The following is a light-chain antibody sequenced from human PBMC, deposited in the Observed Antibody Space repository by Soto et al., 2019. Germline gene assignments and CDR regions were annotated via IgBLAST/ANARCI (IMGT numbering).Light chain of an antibody. Sequence: EIVLTQSPGTLSLSPGERATLSCRASQSVSSSYLAWYQQKPVQAPRLLIYGASSRATGIPDRFSGSGSGTDFTLTISRLEPEDFAVYYCQQYGSSPLGITFGPGTKVDIK. V-gene: IGKV3-20*01. CDR2: GAS. CDR1: QSVSSSY. J-gene: IGKJ3*01. CDR3: QQYGSSPLGIT.